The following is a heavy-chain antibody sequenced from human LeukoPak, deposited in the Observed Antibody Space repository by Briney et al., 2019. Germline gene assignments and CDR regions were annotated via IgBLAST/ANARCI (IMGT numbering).Heavy chain of an antibody. Sequence: PAETLSLTCTVSGGSITSSYWSWIRQSPGKGLEWIGYIHYTGSANYNPSLKSRVTMLIDTSKNQFSLKLSSVTAADTAVYYCARGRYSAGDNWFDPWGQGTLVTVSS. D-gene: IGHD3-9*01. J-gene: IGHJ5*02. CDR3: ARGRYSAGDNWFDP. CDR1: GGSITSSY. CDR2: IHYTGSA. V-gene: IGHV4-59*01.